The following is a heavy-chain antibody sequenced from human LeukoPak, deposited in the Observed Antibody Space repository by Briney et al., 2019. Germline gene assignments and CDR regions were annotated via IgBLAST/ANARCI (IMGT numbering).Heavy chain of an antibody. CDR2: MYISGST. CDR3: ARDYLVGAPLDS. J-gene: IGHJ4*02. V-gene: IGHV4-4*07. D-gene: IGHD1-26*01. CDR1: GVSVTNYY. Sequence: SETLTLTCTVSGVSVTNYYWAWIRQPAGKGLEWIGRMYISGSTNCSPSLKSRVTISIDKTKNQFSLMLRSVTAADTAVYYCARDYLVGAPLDSWGQGTLVTVSP.